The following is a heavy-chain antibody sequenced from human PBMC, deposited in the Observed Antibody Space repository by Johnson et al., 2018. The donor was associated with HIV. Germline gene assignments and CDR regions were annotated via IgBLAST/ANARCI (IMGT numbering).Heavy chain of an antibody. D-gene: IGHD1-26*01. CDR3: AKVYSVGATLLAAFDI. V-gene: IGHV3-23*04. CDR2: MSGSGGST. Sequence: VQLVESGGGVVQPGRSLRLSCAASGFTFSSYAMSWVRQAPGKGLEWVSGMSGSGGSTSYADSVKGRFTSSRDNSKNTLYLQMNSLRVEDTAVYYCAKVYSVGATLLAAFDIWGQGTMVTVS. J-gene: IGHJ3*02. CDR1: GFTFSSYA.